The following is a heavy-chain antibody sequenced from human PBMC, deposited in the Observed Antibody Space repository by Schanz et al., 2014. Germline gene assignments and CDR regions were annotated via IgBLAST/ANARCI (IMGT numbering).Heavy chain of an antibody. CDR2: ISSASSTI. J-gene: IGHJ4*02. CDR1: GFPFSDYF. D-gene: IGHD1-26*01. CDR3: ARDHTTESYYSAGPPIDY. Sequence: QVQLVDSGGGLVKPGGSLRLSCTASGFPFSDYFMAWIRQAPGKGLEWVSYISSASSTINYADSVRGRFTISRDNAKNTLFLQMNSLRAEDTAVYYCARDHTTESYYSAGPPIDYWGQGTLLTVSS. V-gene: IGHV3-11*04.